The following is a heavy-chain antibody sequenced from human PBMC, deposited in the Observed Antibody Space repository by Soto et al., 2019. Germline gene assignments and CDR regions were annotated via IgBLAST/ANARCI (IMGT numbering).Heavy chain of an antibody. CDR2: IYYSGST. D-gene: IGHD6-13*01. Sequence: PSETLSLTCTVSGGSISSSSYYWGWIRQPPGKGLEWIGSIYYSGSTYYNPSLKSRVTISVDTSKNQFSLKLSSVTAADTAVYYCARHQMAAAGYYYYYMDVWGKGTTVTVS. CDR1: GGSISSSSYY. J-gene: IGHJ6*03. V-gene: IGHV4-39*01. CDR3: ARHQMAAAGYYYYYMDV.